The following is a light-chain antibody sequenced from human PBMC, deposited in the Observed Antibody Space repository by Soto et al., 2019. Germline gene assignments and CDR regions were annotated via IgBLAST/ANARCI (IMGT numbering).Light chain of an antibody. CDR1: QSVSSS. V-gene: IGKV3-15*01. CDR3: QHFHNWPPWT. Sequence: EVVMTQSPDTLSVSPGERATLSCRASQSVSSSLAWYQQKPGQAPRLLIYGASTRATGVPARFSGSGSGTEFTIPSSSLQSEDVAVYYCQHFHNWPPWTFGQGTRVEIK. CDR2: GAS. J-gene: IGKJ1*01.